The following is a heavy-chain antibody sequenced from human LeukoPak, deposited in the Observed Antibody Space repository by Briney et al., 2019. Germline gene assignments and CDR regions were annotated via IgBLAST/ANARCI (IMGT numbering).Heavy chain of an antibody. Sequence: ASVKVSCKASGYTFTSYGISWVRQAPGQGLEWMGWISAYNGNTNYAQKLQGRVTMTTDTSTSTAYMELRSLRSDDTAVYYCAKVAPYGDYSGYFDLWGRGTLVTVSS. CDR2: ISAYNGNT. V-gene: IGHV1-18*01. CDR3: AKVAPYGDYSGYFDL. D-gene: IGHD4-17*01. J-gene: IGHJ2*01. CDR1: GYTFTSYG.